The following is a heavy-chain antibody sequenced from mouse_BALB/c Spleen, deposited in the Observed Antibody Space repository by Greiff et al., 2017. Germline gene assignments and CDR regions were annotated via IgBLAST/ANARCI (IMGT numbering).Heavy chain of an antibody. V-gene: IGHV3-8*02. Sequence: EVKLQESGPSLVKPSQTLSLTCSVTGDSITSGYWNWIRKFPGNKLEYMGYISYSGSTYYNPSLKSRISITRDTSKNQYYLQLNSVTTEDTATYYCARWFYGLYWYFDVWGAGTTVTVSS. CDR3: ARWFYGLYWYFDV. CDR2: ISYSGST. CDR1: GDSITSGY. D-gene: IGHD1-1*02. J-gene: IGHJ1*01.